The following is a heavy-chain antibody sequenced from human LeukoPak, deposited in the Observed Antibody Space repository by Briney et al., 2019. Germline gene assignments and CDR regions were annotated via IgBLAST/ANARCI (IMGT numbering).Heavy chain of an antibody. CDR1: GFTFSSYT. V-gene: IGHV3-64*01. J-gene: IGHJ4*02. CDR3: ARVASSGTYGDY. Sequence: PGGSLRLSCAASGFTFSSYTMHWVRQAPGKGLESVSAISNNGGTTYYANSVKGRFTISRDNSKNTLYLQMGSLRVEDMAVYYCARVASSGTYGDYWGQGTLVTVSS. D-gene: IGHD1-26*01. CDR2: ISNNGGTT.